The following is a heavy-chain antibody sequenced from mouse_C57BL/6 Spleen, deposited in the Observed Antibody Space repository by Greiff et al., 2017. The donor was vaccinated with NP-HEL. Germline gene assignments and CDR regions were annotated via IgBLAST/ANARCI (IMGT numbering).Heavy chain of an antibody. J-gene: IGHJ4*01. CDR1: GFTFSDYG. Sequence: EVKLVESGGGLVKPGGSLKLSCAASGFTFSDYGMHWVRQAPEKGLEWVAYISSGSSTIYYADTVKGRFTISRDNAKNTLFLQMTSLRSEDTAMYYCARPMVTTFHYYAMDYWGQGTSVTVSS. D-gene: IGHD2-2*01. V-gene: IGHV5-17*01. CDR2: ISSGSSTI. CDR3: ARPMVTTFHYYAMDY.